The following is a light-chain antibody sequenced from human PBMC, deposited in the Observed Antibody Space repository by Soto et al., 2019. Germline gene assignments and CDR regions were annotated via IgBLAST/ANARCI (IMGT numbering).Light chain of an antibody. CDR2: DVS. J-gene: IGLJ2*01. CDR1: SSDVGAYNY. Sequence: QSVLTQPASVSGSPGQSITLSCTGTSSDVGAYNYVSWYQQHPGKAPKLMIYDVSNRPSGVSNRFSGSKSCNTASLTISGLQAEDEADYYCSSYTSSSTLVFGGGTKLTVL. CDR3: SSYTSSSTLV. V-gene: IGLV2-14*01.